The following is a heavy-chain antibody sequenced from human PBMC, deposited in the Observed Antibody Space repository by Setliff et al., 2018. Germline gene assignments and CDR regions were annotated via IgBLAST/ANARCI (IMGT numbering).Heavy chain of an antibody. J-gene: IGHJ3*02. V-gene: IGHV1-2*02. CDR3: ARPHGGDYAFDI. CDR2: INPNSGDT. D-gene: IGHD3-16*01. Sequence: ASVKVSCKTSGCTFTSYDLNGVRQATGQGLEWMGWINPNSGDTKYAQNFQGRVTMTRDTSITTFYMELSRLKSDDTAVYYCARPHGGDYAFDIWGQGRMVTVSS. CDR1: GCTFTSYD.